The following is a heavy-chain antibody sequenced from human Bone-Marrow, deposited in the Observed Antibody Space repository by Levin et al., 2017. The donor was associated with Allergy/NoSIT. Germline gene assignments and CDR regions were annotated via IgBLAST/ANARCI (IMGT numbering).Heavy chain of an antibody. CDR1: GYTFTDYY. CDR3: ARDPDYDDRACDI. CDR2: INPNSGGT. J-gene: IGHJ3*02. V-gene: IGHV1-2*02. Sequence: ASVKVSCKASGYTFTDYYMNWVRQAPGQGLEWMGWINPNSGGTNYAQKFQGRVTMTRDTSISTAYMELTRLRSDDTAVYYCARDPDYDDRACDIWGQGTMVTVSS. D-gene: IGHD3-22*01.